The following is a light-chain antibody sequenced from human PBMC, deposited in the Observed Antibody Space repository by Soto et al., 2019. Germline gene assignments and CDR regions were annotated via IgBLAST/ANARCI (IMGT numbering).Light chain of an antibody. V-gene: IGKV3-15*01. J-gene: IGKJ2*01. CDR3: QQYNSWLFT. CDR1: QSVSSN. CDR2: AAS. Sequence: IVMTQSPDTLSVSPGERATLSCRASQSVSSNLAWYQQKAGQAPRLLIYAASTRATGIPARFSGSGSGTDFTLTIGSLQSEDSAVYYCQQYNSWLFTFGQGTKLEIK.